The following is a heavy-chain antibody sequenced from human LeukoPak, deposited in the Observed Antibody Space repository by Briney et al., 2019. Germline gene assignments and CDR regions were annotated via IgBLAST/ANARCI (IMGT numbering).Heavy chain of an antibody. CDR1: GFTFTRYV. CDR3: ARGIEVARFDY. V-gene: IGHV3-53*01. D-gene: IGHD6-19*01. Sequence: GGSLRLSCVASGFTFTRYVMSRVRQAPGKGLECVSIMYSGGDTYNADTVKGRFTISRDNSKNTLFLQMNSLRTEDTAIYYCARGIEVARFDYWGQGALVTVSS. J-gene: IGHJ4*02. CDR2: MYSGGDT.